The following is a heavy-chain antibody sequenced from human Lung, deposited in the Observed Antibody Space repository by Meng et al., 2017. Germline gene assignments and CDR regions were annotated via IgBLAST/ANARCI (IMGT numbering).Heavy chain of an antibody. J-gene: IGHJ4*02. CDR1: GGSFSDYY. CDR3: ARGPTTMAHDFDY. CDR2: INHSGST. Sequence: VKLRQWGSGLLKPSGTLSLTCVVSGGSFSDYYWSWIRQPPGKGLEWIGEINHSGSTNYNPSLESRATISVDTSQNNLSLKLSSVTAADSAVYYCARGPTTMAHDFDYWGQGTLVTVSS. D-gene: IGHD4-11*01. V-gene: IGHV4-34*01.